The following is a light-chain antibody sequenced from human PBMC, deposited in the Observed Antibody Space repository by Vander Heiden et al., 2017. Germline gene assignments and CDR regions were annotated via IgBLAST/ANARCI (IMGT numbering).Light chain of an antibody. Sequence: QSVLTQPPSVSGAPGQRVPIPCTGSSSNIGAGYDVHWYQQLPGTAPKLLIYGNSNRPSGVPDRFSGSKSGTSASLAITGLQAEDEADYYCQSYESSLSAWVFGGGTKLTVL. V-gene: IGLV1-40*01. CDR3: QSYESSLSAWV. J-gene: IGLJ3*02. CDR2: GNS. CDR1: SSNIGAGYD.